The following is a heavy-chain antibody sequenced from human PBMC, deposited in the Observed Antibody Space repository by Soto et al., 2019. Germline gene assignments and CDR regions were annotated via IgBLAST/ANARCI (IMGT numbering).Heavy chain of an antibody. J-gene: IGHJ4*02. CDR3: AKYLAYTYGSSFDY. CDR1: GFSFRDYR. CDR2: IKQDGSEK. D-gene: IGHD5-18*01. V-gene: IGHV3-7*01. Sequence: GSLLLSCAASGFSFRDYRMNWVRQAPGKGLEWVANIKQDGSEKNYVDSVKGRFTISRDNARNSLYLKMNSLRAEDTAVYYCAKYLAYTYGSSFDYWGQGTLVTVSS.